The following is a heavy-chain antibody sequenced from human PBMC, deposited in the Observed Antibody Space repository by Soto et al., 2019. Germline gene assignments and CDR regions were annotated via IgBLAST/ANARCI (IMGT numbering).Heavy chain of an antibody. D-gene: IGHD1-26*01. CDR2: MNPNSGNT. J-gene: IGHJ6*03. CDR1: GYTFTSYD. V-gene: IGHV1-8*01. CDR3: AGGPLSSTTYYYYYYMDV. Sequence: ASVKVSCKASGYTFTSYDINWVRQATGQGLEWMGWMNPNSGNTGYAQKFQGRVTMTRNTSISTAYMELSSLRSEDTAVYYCAGGPLSSTTYYYYYYMDVWGKGTTVTVSS.